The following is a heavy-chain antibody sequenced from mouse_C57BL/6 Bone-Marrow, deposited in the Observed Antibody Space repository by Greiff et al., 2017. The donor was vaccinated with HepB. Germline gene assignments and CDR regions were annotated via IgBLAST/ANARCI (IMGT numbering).Heavy chain of an antibody. CDR2: IHPNSGST. J-gene: IGHJ2*01. CDR3: ARDGSTYFDY. Sequence: QVHVKQPGAELVKPGASVKLSCKASGYTFTSYWMHWVKQRPGQGLEWIGMIHPNSGSTNYNEKFKSKATLTVDKSSSTAYMQLSSLTSEDSAVYYCARDGSTYFDYWGQGTTLTVSS. CDR1: GYTFTSYW. V-gene: IGHV1-64*01. D-gene: IGHD1-1*01.